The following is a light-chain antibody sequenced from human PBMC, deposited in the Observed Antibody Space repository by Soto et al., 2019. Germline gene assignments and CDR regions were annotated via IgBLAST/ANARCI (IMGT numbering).Light chain of an antibody. J-gene: IGKJ3*01. V-gene: IGKV3-20*01. CDR3: HHYDNSPPFP. Sequence: EIVLTQSPATLSLSPGERATLSCRASQSVSSYLAWYQQKPGQAPRLLIYAASSRAAGVPDRFSGSGSGTDFTLTINRLEPEDFAIYYCHHYDNSPPFPFGPGTKVDIK. CDR1: QSVSSY. CDR2: AAS.